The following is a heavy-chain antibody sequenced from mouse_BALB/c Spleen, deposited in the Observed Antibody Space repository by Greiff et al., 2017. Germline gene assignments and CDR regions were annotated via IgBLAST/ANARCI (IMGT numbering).Heavy chain of an antibody. CDR3: ARDRPAWFAY. J-gene: IGHJ3*01. CDR2: IRNKANGYTT. V-gene: IGHV7-3*02. Sequence: EVQVVESGGGLVQPGGSLRLSCATSGFTFTAYYMSWVRQPPGKALEWLGFIRNKANGYTTEYSASVKGRFTISRDNSQSILYLQMNTLRAEDSATYYCARDRPAWFAYWGQGTLVTVSA. CDR1: GFTFTAYY.